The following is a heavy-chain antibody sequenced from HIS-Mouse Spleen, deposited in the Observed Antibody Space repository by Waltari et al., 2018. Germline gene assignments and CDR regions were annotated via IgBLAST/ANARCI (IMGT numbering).Heavy chain of an antibody. CDR2: IYYSGST. V-gene: IGHV4-59*08. Sequence: QVQLQESGPGLVKPSETLSLTCTVSGGSISSYYWSWIRQPPGKGLEWIGYIYYSGSTNYSPSLKSRVTISVDTSKNQFSLKLSSVTAADTAVYYCASHQSNNWNYYYYYGMDVWGQGTTVTVSS. J-gene: IGHJ6*02. CDR1: GGSISSYY. CDR3: ASHQSNNWNYYYYYGMDV. D-gene: IGHD1-20*01.